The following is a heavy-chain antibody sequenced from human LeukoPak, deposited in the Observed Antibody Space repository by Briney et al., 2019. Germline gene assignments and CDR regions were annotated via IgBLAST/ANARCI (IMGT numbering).Heavy chain of an antibody. CDR2: IYYSGST. V-gene: IGHV4-31*03. CDR3: ARDMTDWWFDP. D-gene: IGHD3-9*01. CDR1: GGSISSGGYY. Sequence: SQTLSLTCTVSGGSISSGGYYWSWIRQHPGKGLEWIGYIYYSGSTHYNPSLKSRVTISVDTSKYQFSLKLISVTAADTAVYYCARDMTDWWFDPWGQGTLVTVSS. J-gene: IGHJ5*02.